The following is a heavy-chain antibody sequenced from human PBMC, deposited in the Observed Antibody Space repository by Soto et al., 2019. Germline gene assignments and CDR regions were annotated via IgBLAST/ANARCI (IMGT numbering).Heavy chain of an antibody. CDR1: GGTFRSYA. CDR3: ARVGIATRPQQISFDT. Sequence: SVKVSCKTSGGTFRSYAVNWFRQARGQGLEWMGRVIPVLDTTTYAQTFQGRLTFTPEESTSTADMGLRSLRPEDTAVYYCARVGIATRPQQISFDTSCQGTLGTGSS. CDR2: VIPVLDTT. V-gene: IGHV1-69*11. J-gene: IGHJ5*02. D-gene: IGHD7-27*01.